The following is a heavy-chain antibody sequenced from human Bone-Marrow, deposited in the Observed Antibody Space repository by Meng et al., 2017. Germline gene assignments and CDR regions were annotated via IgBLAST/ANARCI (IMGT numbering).Heavy chain of an antibody. V-gene: IGHV3-23*01. Sequence: EVQLLEAGGGLGQPGGSLRLSGAASGFTFSSYAMSWVRQAPGKGLEWVSAISGSGGSTYYADSVKGRFTISRDNSKNTLYLQMNSLRAEDTAVYYCAKGGAVNWFDPWGQGTLVTVSS. D-gene: IGHD1-26*01. CDR1: GFTFSSYA. CDR2: ISGSGGST. CDR3: AKGGAVNWFDP. J-gene: IGHJ5*02.